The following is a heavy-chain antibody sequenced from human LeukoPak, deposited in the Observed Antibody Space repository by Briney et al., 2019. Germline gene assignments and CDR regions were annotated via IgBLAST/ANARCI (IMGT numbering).Heavy chain of an antibody. CDR2: INEDGATK. Sequence: GGSLRLSCAASGFTFSDHWMAWVRQAPGKGLEWVANINEDGATKNYVDSVKGRFTISRDNSKNSLYLQMNSLRTEDTALYYCAKDIAARPGGDYYYYYMDVWGKGTTVTVSS. D-gene: IGHD6-6*01. CDR3: AKDIAARPGGDYYYYYMDV. J-gene: IGHJ6*03. CDR1: GFTFSDHW. V-gene: IGHV3-7*03.